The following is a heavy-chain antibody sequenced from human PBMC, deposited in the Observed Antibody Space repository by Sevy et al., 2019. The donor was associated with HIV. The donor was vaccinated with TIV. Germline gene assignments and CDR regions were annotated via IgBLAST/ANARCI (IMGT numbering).Heavy chain of an antibody. J-gene: IGHJ4*02. V-gene: IGHV3-9*01. CDR3: AKGRKAGSSATYFDS. D-gene: IGHD6-19*01. Sequence: GGSLRLSCAVSGFIFEDFAMHWVRQVPGRGLEWVAHITWISGNIDYAGSVKGRFTISRDNAKRSLYLEMNSLTGEDTAFYYCAKGRKAGSSATYFDSWGQGTMVTVSS. CDR2: ITWISGNI. CDR1: GFIFEDFA.